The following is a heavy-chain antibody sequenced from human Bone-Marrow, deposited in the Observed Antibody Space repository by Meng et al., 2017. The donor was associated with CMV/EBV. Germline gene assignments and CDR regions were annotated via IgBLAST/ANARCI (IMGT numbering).Heavy chain of an antibody. CDR3: VRPYCDSTTCYPYFDY. CDR2: INNDGSIT. V-gene: IGHV3-74*01. J-gene: IGHJ4*02. Sequence: GESLKISCAASGFTFSRYEMNWVRQAPGKGLLWVSRINNDGSITSHADSVKGRFTISRDNAKNRLYLEMNSLRADDTAVYYCVRPYCDSTTCYPYFDYWGQGTLVTVSS. CDR1: GFTFSRYE. D-gene: IGHD2-2*01.